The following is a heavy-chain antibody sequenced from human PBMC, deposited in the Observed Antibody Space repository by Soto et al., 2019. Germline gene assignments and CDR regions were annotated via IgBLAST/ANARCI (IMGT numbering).Heavy chain of an antibody. CDR1: GFTFSTSA. CDR2: ISGSGAGT. Sequence: PXGSLRLSCTASGFTFSTSAMSWVRQAPGMGLEWVSGISGSGAGTYYADSVKGRFTISRDNSKNTLYLQMSGLRAEDAAVYYCAKGPTVFGAVISFDYYYGMYVWGQGTPVTVSS. V-gene: IGHV3-23*01. CDR3: AKGPTVFGAVISFDYYYGMYV. J-gene: IGHJ6*02. D-gene: IGHD3-3*01.